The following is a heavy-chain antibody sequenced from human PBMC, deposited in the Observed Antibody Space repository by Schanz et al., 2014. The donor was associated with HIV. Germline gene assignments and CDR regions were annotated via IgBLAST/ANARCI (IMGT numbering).Heavy chain of an antibody. J-gene: IGHJ3*01. CDR3: ARGEMVRGVVKQHVFQT. V-gene: IGHV1-69*01. CDR1: GGTFSTYD. Sequence: VQLVQSGAEVKKPGSSVKVSCKASGGTFSTYDFSWVRQAPGQGLEWMGGIVPMFGKVNYAQKFQGRVTITAAESSSTVYMELRSLRSEDMAVYYCARGEMVRGVVKQHVFQTWGQGTTVTVSS. CDR2: IVPMFGKV. D-gene: IGHD3-10*01.